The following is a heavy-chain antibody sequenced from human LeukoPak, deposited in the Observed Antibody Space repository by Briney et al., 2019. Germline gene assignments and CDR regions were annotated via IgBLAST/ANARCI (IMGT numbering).Heavy chain of an antibody. CDR2: VNPSGGST. CDR1: GYTFSNSY. CDR3: GREVGVMPIDEFWAGYFDY. Sequence: ASVKVSCKASGYTFSNSYIHWVRQAPGQGLEWMGIVNPSGGSTTYAQKFQGRLIVTRHMSTSTVYIELSSLASEDTAVYYCGREVGVMPIDEFWAGYFDYWGQGTLVTVSS. D-gene: IGHD3/OR15-3a*01. J-gene: IGHJ4*02. V-gene: IGHV1-46*01.